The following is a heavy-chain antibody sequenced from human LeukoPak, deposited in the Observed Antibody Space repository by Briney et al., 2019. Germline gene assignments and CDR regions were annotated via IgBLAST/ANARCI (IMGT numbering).Heavy chain of an antibody. CDR1: GGSLSGLY. V-gene: IGHV4-34*01. D-gene: IGHD2-15*01. Sequence: SETLSLTRAVYGGSLSGLYWSWIRHPPGRGLEWIGEINHRGSTNYTTSLKSRVPISVDTSKNQFSLKLSSVTAADTAVYYCANIGYCSGGSCYRYGMDVWGKGTTVTVSS. CDR2: INHRGST. J-gene: IGHJ6*04. CDR3: ANIGYCSGGSCYRYGMDV.